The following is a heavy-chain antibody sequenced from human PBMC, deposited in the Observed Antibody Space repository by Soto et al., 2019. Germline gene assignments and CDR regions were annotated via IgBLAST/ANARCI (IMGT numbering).Heavy chain of an antibody. J-gene: IGHJ4*02. V-gene: IGHV1-69*12. CDR1: GGTFKNYG. D-gene: IGHD1-26*01. Sequence: QVQLVQSGAQVKKPGSSVRVSCRTSGGTFKNYGFSWVRQAPGQGLEWMGGIIPMYGIANYGQIFQGRLTITADESTNTAYLDLSSLKSADTAVYYCAGEVGGNGLHVWGQGTQVTVSS. CDR2: IIPMYGIA. CDR3: AGEVGGNGLHV.